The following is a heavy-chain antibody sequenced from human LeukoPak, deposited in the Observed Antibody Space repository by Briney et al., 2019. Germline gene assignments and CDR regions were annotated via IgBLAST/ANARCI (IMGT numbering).Heavy chain of an antibody. D-gene: IGHD2-2*01. CDR2: ISSGSSNI. V-gene: IGHV3-21*01. Sequence: GGSLRLSCTASGFIFSTYSMIWVRQAPGKGLEWVSSISSGSSNIYYADSVKGRFTISRGNAQNSLYLQMNSLRAEDTAVYYCARGYCSSSSCYEFDYWGQGTLVTVSS. J-gene: IGHJ4*02. CDR3: ARGYCSSSSCYEFDY. CDR1: GFIFSTYS.